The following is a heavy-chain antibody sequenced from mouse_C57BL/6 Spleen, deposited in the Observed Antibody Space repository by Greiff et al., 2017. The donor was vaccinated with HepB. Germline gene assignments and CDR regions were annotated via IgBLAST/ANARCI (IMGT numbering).Heavy chain of an antibody. CDR3: ARSPEHQLGAWFAY. CDR2: IDPNSGGT. D-gene: IGHD4-1*02. J-gene: IGHJ3*01. Sequence: VQLQQSGAELVKPGASVKLSCKASGYTFTSYWMHWVKQRPGRGLEWIGRIDPNSGGTKYNEKFKSKATLTVDKPSSTAYMQLSSLTSEDSAVYYCARSPEHQLGAWFAYWGQGTLVTVSA. V-gene: IGHV1-72*01. CDR1: GYTFTSYW.